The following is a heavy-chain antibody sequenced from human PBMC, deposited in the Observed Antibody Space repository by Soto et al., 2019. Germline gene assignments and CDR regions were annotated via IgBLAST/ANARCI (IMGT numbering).Heavy chain of an antibody. D-gene: IGHD6-6*01. Sequence: QVQLVQSGAEVKKPGSSVKVSCKASGGTFSSYAISWVRQAPGQGLEWMGGIIPIFGTANYAQKFQGRVTITADESTSRAYMELSSLRSEDTAVYYCARAGLAARGYYYYGMDVWGQGTTVTVSS. V-gene: IGHV1-69*01. CDR1: GGTFSSYA. J-gene: IGHJ6*02. CDR2: IIPIFGTA. CDR3: ARAGLAARGYYYYGMDV.